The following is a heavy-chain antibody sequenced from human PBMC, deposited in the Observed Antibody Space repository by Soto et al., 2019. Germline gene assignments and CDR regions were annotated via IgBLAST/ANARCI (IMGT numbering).Heavy chain of an antibody. CDR1: GFTFSSYG. CDR3: AKEGSSGKRGGGGGGMDV. D-gene: IGHD6-13*01. CDR2: ISYDGSNK. J-gene: IGHJ6*02. Sequence: QVQLVESGGGVVQPGRSLRLSCAASGFTFSSYGMHWVRQAPGKGLEWVAVISYDGSNKYYADSVKGRFTISRDNSKNPFYLKRNGRRGGDGAVYYWAKEGSSGKRGGGGGGMDVWGQGTTVTVSS. V-gene: IGHV3-30*18.